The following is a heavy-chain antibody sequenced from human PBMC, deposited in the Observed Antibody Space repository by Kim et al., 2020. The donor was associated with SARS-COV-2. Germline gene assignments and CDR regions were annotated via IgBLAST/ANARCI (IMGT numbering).Heavy chain of an antibody. CDR3: ARGIDRIDY. D-gene: IGHD2-15*01. J-gene: IGHJ4*02. CDR2: YN. V-gene: IGHV6-1*01. Sequence: YNDNAVSVKSRITINPDTSTNQFSLQLNSVTPEDTAVYYCARGIDRIDYWGQGTLVTVSS.